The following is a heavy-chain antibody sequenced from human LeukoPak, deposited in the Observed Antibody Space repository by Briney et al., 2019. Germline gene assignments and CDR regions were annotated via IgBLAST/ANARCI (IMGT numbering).Heavy chain of an antibody. Sequence: SETLSLTCTVSGGSISSSSYYWGWIRQPPGKGLEWIGSIYYSGSTYYNPSLKSRVTISEDTSKNQFSLKLSSVTAADTAVYYCARHDAYYYDSSGYSAFDIWGQGTMVTVSS. V-gene: IGHV4-39*01. CDR2: IYYSGST. J-gene: IGHJ3*02. CDR3: ARHDAYYYDSSGYSAFDI. CDR1: GGSISSSSYY. D-gene: IGHD3-22*01.